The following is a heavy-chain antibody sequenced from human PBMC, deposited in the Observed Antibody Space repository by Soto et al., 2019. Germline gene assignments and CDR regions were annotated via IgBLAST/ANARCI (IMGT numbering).Heavy chain of an antibody. V-gene: IGHV1-69*13. CDR3: ARVVRSCGGGSCYSPPFDY. D-gene: IGHD2-15*01. CDR1: GGTFSSYA. J-gene: IGHJ4*02. Sequence: SVKVSCKASGGTFSSYAISWVRQAPGQGLEWMGGIIPIFGTANYAQKFQGRVTITADESTSTAYMELSSLRSEDTAVYYCARVVRSCGGGSCYSPPFDYWGQGTLVTVSS. CDR2: IIPIFGTA.